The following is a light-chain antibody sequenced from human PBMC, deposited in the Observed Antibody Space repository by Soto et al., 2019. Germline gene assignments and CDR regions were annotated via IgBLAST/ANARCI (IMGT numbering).Light chain of an antibody. J-gene: IGLJ2*01. V-gene: IGLV1-47*01. CDR2: RSN. CDR1: SSNIGSNY. Sequence: QSVLTQPPSASGTPGQRVTISCSGRSSNIGSNYVYWYQQLPGTAPTLLIYRSNQRPSGVPERFSGSKSGTSASLAISGLRSEDEADYYCAAWDDSLSGVVFGGGTKLTVL. CDR3: AAWDDSLSGVV.